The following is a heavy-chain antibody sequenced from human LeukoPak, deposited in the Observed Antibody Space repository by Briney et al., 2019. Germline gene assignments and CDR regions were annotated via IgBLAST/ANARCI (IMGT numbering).Heavy chain of an antibody. CDR1: GGSFSGYY. J-gene: IGHJ4*02. CDR2: INHSGST. D-gene: IGHD3-22*01. CDR3: ARACYDSSGYYSPFDY. V-gene: IGHV4-34*01. Sequence: SETLSLTCAVYGGSFSGYYWSWIRQPPGKGLEWIGEINHSGSTNYNPSLKSRVTISVDTSKNQFSLKLSSVAAADTAVYYCARACYDSSGYYSPFDYWGQGTLVTVSS.